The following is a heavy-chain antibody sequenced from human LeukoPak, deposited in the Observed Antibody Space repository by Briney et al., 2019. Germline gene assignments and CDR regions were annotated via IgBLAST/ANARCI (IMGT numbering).Heavy chain of an antibody. D-gene: IGHD1-26*01. CDR1: GFTFSSYW. CDR2: IKQDGSGK. Sequence: GGSLRLSCAASGFTFSSYWMSWVRQAPGKGLEWVANIKQDGSGKYYVDSVKGRFTISRDNAKNSLYLQMNSLRAEDTAVYYCAREVGATNARFDYWGQGTLVTVSS. V-gene: IGHV3-7*01. J-gene: IGHJ4*02. CDR3: AREVGATNARFDY.